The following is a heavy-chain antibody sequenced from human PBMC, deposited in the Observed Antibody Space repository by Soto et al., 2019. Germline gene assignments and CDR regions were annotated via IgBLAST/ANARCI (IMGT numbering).Heavy chain of an antibody. V-gene: IGHV3-30*18. CDR1: GFSFSTYG. CDR2: ISNDGSNK. D-gene: IGHD4-17*01. CDR3: SKGFGHYCAFAY. J-gene: IGHJ4*02. Sequence: PGGSLRLSCAASGFSFSTYGMHWVRQAPGKGLEWVAFISNDGSNKYYADSMKGRFTISRDNSKNTLYLQMNSLRAEDTAVYYCSKGFGHYCAFAYWGQGTLVTVSS.